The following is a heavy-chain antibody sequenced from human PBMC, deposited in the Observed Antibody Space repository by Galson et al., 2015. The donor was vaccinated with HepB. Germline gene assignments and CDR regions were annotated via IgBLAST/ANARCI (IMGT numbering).Heavy chain of an antibody. CDR3: ASLYYDSSGYYPYYYYGMDV. Sequence: SVKVSCKASGGTFSSYAISWVRQAPGQGLEWMGGIIPIFGIANYAQKFQGRVTITADESTSTAYMELSSLRSEDTAVYYCASLYYDSSGYYPYYYYGMDVWGQGTTVTVSS. J-gene: IGHJ6*02. CDR2: IIPIFGIA. CDR1: GGTFSSYA. D-gene: IGHD3-22*01. V-gene: IGHV1-69*13.